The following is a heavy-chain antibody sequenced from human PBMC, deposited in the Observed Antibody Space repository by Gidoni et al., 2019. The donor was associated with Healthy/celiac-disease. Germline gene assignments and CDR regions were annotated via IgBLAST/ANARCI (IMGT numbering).Heavy chain of an antibody. J-gene: IGHJ4*02. V-gene: IGHV4-39*01. Sequence: QLQLQESGPGLVKPSETLSLTCTVSGGAISISSYYWGWIRQPPGKGLEWIGSIYYSGSTYYNPSLKSRVTISVDTSKNQFSLKLSSVPAADTAVYYCARHYRWWRAPFDYWGQGTLVTVSS. CDR1: GGAISISSYY. CDR2: IYYSGST. CDR3: ARHYRWWRAPFDY. D-gene: IGHD2-15*01.